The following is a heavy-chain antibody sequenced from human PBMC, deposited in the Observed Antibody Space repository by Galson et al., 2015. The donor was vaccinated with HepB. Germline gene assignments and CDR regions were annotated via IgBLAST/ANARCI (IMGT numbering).Heavy chain of an antibody. Sequence: QSGAEVKKPGESLKISCKGSGYSFTSYWIGWVRQMPGRGLEWMGIIYPGDSDTRYSPSFQGQVTISADKSISTAYLQWSSLKASDTAMYYCARGSEPCGGDCYDYWYFDLWGRGTLVTVSS. CDR3: ARGSEPCGGDCYDYWYFDL. CDR1: GYSFTSYW. J-gene: IGHJ2*01. V-gene: IGHV5-51*01. CDR2: IYPGDSDT. D-gene: IGHD2-21*02.